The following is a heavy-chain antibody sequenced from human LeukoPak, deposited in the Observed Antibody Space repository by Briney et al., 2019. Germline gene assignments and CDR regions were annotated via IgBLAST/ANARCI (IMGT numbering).Heavy chain of an antibody. J-gene: IGHJ4*02. CDR3: GRFTRSGDSVY. V-gene: IGHV3-73*01. CDR1: GFTFSGSA. CDR2: VGANGNSYAT. D-gene: IGHD7-27*01. Sequence: GGSLRLSCAASGFTFSGSAMHWVRQASGTGLEWVGRVGANGNSYATIYAASVKGRFTVSRDDSKNTAYLQMNSLKTEDTAVYYCGRFTRSGDSVYWGQGTLVTVSS.